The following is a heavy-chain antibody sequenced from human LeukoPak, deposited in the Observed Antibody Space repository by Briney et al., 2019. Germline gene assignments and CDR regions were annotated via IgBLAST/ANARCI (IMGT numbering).Heavy chain of an antibody. V-gene: IGHV3-74*01. J-gene: IGHJ4*02. CDR1: GFTFSSYW. D-gene: IGHD3-10*01. CDR3: ARGLFGDLDY. Sequence: GGSLRLSCAASGFTFSSYWMHWVRQAPGKRLVWVSRINSDGSSTSYADSVKGRFTISRDNAKNTLYLQMNSLRAEDTAVYYCARGLFGDLDYWGQGTLVTVSS. CDR2: INSDGSST.